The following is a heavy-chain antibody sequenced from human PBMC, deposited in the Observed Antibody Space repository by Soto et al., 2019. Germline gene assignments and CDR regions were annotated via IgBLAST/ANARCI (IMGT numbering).Heavy chain of an antibody. D-gene: IGHD4-4*01. V-gene: IGHV3-33*01. J-gene: IGHJ4*02. CDR3: ARDQSGYSRLGDD. Sequence: QVQLVESGGGVVQPGRSLRLSCAASGFTFSNYGMHWVRQAPGKGLEWVAVIWYDGGYKYADSVKGRFTISRDNSKNTLHLQMNSLRVADTAVCYCARDQSGYSRLGDDWGQGTLVTVSS. CDR2: IWYDGGYK. CDR1: GFTFSNYG.